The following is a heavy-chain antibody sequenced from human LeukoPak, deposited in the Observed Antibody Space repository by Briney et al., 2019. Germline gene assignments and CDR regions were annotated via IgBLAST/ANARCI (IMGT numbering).Heavy chain of an antibody. CDR1: GFSFTTFR. D-gene: IGHD4-17*01. J-gene: IGHJ5*02. CDR2: IDGTNAYI. CDR3: VKGFDYGDLRSNWFDP. V-gene: IGHV3-21*01. Sequence: GGSLRLSCAASGFSFTTFRRIWVRQAPGKGLGWVSAIDGTNAYINYADSVKGRFTISRDNTKNSLYLQMSSLRAEDTALYYCVKGFDYGDLRSNWFDPWGQGTLVTVSS.